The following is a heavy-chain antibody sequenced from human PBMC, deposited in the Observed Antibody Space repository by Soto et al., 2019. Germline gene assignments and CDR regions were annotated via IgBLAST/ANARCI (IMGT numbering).Heavy chain of an antibody. CDR3: TKGPSRAYSGSSRYSDS. CDR1: GFTFSDYA. CDR2: TSSSGGAT. Sequence: EVQLLESGGGLVQPGGCLRLSCAASGFTFSDYAMTWVRQGPGKGLEWISSTSSSGGATYYADSVKDRFTISRDNSKNTVYLQMNSLKAEDTDVYYCTKGPSRAYSGSSRYSDSWGQGALVTVSS. J-gene: IGHJ4*02. V-gene: IGHV3-23*01. D-gene: IGHD6-6*01.